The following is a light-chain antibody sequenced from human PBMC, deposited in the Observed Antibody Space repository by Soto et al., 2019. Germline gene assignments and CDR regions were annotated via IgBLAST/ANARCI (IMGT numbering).Light chain of an antibody. J-gene: IGLJ2*01. CDR1: SSDVGGYNY. V-gene: IGLV2-11*01. Sequence: QSALTQPRSVSGSPGQSVTISCTGTSSDVGGYNYVSWYQQHPGKAPKFMIYDVSKRPSGVPDRFPGSKSGNTASLTISGLQAEDEADYYCCSYAGSYTEVFGGGTKVTVL. CDR3: CSYAGSYTEV. CDR2: DVS.